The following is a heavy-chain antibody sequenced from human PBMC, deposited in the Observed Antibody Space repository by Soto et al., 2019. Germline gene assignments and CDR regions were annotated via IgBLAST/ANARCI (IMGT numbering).Heavy chain of an antibody. D-gene: IGHD3-10*01. V-gene: IGHV3-53*04. CDR1: ELTVSKNY. J-gene: IGHJ6*03. CDR2: IFPGGGT. CDR3: ARCDYGWDDDDYYYMDV. Sequence: VQLVESGGDLVQPGGSLRLSCAASELTVSKNYMSWVRQAPGKGLEWVSVIFPGGGTYYGDSVKGRFAISRHKSKNTLYLQMNSLRAEDTAVYYCARCDYGWDDDDYYYMDVWGKGTTVTVSS.